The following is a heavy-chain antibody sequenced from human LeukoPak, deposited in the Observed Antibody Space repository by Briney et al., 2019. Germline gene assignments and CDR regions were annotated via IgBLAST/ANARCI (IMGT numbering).Heavy chain of an antibody. CDR1: GYTFTSYY. Sequence: ASVKVSCKASGYTFTSYYMHWVRQAPGQGLEWMGIINPSGGSTSYAQKFQGRVTMTRDTSTSTVYMELSSLRSEDTAVYYCARGPGMMVVVTQFDYWGQGTLVTVSS. V-gene: IGHV1-46*01. CDR2: INPSGGST. D-gene: IGHD3-22*01. J-gene: IGHJ4*02. CDR3: ARGPGMMVVVTQFDY.